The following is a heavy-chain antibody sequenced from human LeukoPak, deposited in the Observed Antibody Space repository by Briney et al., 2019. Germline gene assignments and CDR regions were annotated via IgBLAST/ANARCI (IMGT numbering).Heavy chain of an antibody. CDR3: ARGIYGDYSADWYFDL. Sequence: GASVKVSCKASGYTFTCYDINWVRQATGQGLEWMGWMNPNSGNTGYAQKFQGRVTMTRNTSISTAYMELSSLRSEDTAVYYCARGIYGDYSADWYFDLWGRGTLVTVSS. D-gene: IGHD4-17*01. J-gene: IGHJ2*01. V-gene: IGHV1-8*01. CDR1: GYTFTCYD. CDR2: MNPNSGNT.